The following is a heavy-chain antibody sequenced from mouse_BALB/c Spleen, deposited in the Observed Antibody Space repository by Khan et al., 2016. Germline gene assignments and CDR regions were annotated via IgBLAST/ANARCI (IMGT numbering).Heavy chain of an antibody. CDR3: ARQDTYVDCAYFLDY. J-gene: IGHJ2*01. CDR2: INTYTGRQ. D-gene: IGHD2-13*01. Sequence: QIQLVQSGPELKKPGETVKISCKASGYAFTSYGMNWVKQAPGKGLKWMGWINTYTGRQTFGDDFKGRVAFSLETSATTAYVQIHNLKHEDAATYSLARQDTYVDCAYFLDYWHQGTTLTVSA. CDR1: GYAFTSYG. V-gene: IGHV9-3-1*01.